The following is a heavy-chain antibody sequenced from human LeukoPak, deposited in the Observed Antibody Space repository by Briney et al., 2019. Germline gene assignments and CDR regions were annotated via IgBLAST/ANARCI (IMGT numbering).Heavy chain of an antibody. D-gene: IGHD6-6*01. V-gene: IGHV4-59*01. CDR1: GGSISTYY. CDR2: IYHSGST. J-gene: IGHJ1*01. Sequence: KTSETLSLTCTVSGGSISTYYRNWIRQPPGKGLEWIGYIYHSGSTNYNPSLQSRVTISVDTSKNQFSLNLNSVTAADTAVYYCARGGAARLHFQNWGQGTLVTVSS. CDR3: ARGGAARLHFQN.